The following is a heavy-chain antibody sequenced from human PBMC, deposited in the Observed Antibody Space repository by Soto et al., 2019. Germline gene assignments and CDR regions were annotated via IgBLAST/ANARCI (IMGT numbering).Heavy chain of an antibody. J-gene: IGHJ5*02. D-gene: IGHD6-19*01. Sequence: QLQLQESGSGLVKPSQTLSLTCAVSGGSISSGGYSWSWIRQPPGKGLEWIGYIYHSGSTYYNPSLKSRVTLSVDRSKNQFSLKLSSVTAADTAVYYCAREHISVAGEFDPWGQGTLVTVSS. CDR3: AREHISVAGEFDP. CDR1: GGSISSGGYS. CDR2: IYHSGST. V-gene: IGHV4-30-2*01.